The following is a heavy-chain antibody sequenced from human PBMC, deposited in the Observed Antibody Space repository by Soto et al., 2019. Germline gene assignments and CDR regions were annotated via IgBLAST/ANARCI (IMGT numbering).Heavy chain of an antibody. V-gene: IGHV4-39*01. J-gene: IGHJ4*02. CDR2: IYYSGST. CDR3: ARRGSGGIAVAGTSFDY. D-gene: IGHD6-19*01. CDR1: GGSISSSSYY. Sequence: PSETLSLTCTVSGGSISSSSYYWGWIRQPPGKGLEWIGTIYYSGSTYYNPSLKSRVTISVDTPKNQFSLKLSSVTAADTAVYYCARRGSGGIAVAGTSFDYWGQGTLVTSPQ.